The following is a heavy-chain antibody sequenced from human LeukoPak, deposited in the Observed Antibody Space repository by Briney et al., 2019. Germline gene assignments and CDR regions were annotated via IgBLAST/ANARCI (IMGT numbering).Heavy chain of an antibody. CDR2: INPSGGSA. CDR3: ARDSKTSSLADP. V-gene: IGHV1-46*01. J-gene: IGHJ5*02. Sequence: ASVKVSCKASGYTFTSYYIHWVRQAPGQGLEWMGIINPSGGSASYAQKFEGRVTMTRDTSTSTVYMELSSPRAEDTAVYYCARDSKTSSLADPWGQGTLVTVSS. D-gene: IGHD2-2*01. CDR1: GYTFTSYY.